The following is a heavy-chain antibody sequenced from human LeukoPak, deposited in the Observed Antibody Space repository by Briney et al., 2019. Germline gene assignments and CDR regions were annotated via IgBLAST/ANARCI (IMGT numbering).Heavy chain of an antibody. D-gene: IGHD2-2*03. CDR1: GGSISSYY. Sequence: PSETLSLTCTVSGGSISSYYWSWIRQPPGKGLEWIGYIYYSGSTNYNPSLKSRVTISVDTSKNQFSLKLSSVTAADTAVYYCARDIGYCSSTSCPLDYHYGMDVWGKGTTVTVSS. CDR3: ARDIGYCSSTSCPLDYHYGMDV. V-gene: IGHV4-59*01. J-gene: IGHJ6*04. CDR2: IYYSGST.